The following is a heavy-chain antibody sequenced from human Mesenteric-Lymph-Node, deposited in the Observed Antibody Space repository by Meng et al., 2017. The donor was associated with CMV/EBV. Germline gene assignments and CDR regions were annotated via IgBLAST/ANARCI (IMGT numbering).Heavy chain of an antibody. CDR3: ARSIVGATYYFDY. Sequence: SVKVSCKASGGTFSSYTISWVRQAPGQGLEWMGGIIPIFGTTNYAHKVQDRVTITTDESTSTVYMELSSLRSEDTAVYYCARSIVGATYYFDYWGQGTLVTVSS. CDR1: GGTFSSYT. V-gene: IGHV1-69*05. CDR2: IIPIFGTT. D-gene: IGHD1-26*01. J-gene: IGHJ4*02.